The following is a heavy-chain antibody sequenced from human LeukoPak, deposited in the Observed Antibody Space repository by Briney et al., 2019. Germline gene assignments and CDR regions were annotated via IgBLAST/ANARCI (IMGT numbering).Heavy chain of an antibody. CDR3: ANLGRDAFDI. D-gene: IGHD1-26*01. V-gene: IGHV3-23*01. J-gene: IGHJ3*02. CDR1: GFTFNSYA. CDR2: ISGTGAST. Sequence: GGSLTLSCAVSGFTFNSYAMSWVRQAPGKGLEWVAAISGTGASTYYADSVRGRFTISRDNSKNTLFLQMNSLRAEDTAVYYCANLGRDAFDIWGQGTMVTVSS.